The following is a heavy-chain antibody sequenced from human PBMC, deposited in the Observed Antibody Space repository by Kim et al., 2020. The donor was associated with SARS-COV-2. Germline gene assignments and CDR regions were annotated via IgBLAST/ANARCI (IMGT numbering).Heavy chain of an antibody. J-gene: IGHJ1*01. Sequence: KSRVTISVDTSKNQFSLKLSSVTVADTAVYYCARGFYYDFWSGYSEYFQHWGQGTLVTVSS. V-gene: IGHV4-34*01. D-gene: IGHD3-3*01. CDR3: ARGFYYDFWSGYSEYFQH.